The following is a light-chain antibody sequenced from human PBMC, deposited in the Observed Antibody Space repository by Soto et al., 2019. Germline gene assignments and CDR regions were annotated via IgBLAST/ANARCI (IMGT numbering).Light chain of an antibody. V-gene: IGLV2-23*01. Sequence: QSVLTQPASVSGSPGQSVTISCTGTSSDVGSYNLVSWYQQHPGKAPKLMIYEGSKRPSGVSNRFSGSKSGNTASLTISGLQAEDEADYYCCSYAGSSTYAFGTGTKDTVL. CDR2: EGS. CDR1: SSDVGSYNL. J-gene: IGLJ1*01. CDR3: CSYAGSSTYA.